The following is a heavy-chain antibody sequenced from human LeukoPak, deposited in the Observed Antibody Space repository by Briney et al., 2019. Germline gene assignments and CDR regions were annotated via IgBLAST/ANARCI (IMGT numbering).Heavy chain of an antibody. CDR3: GGPIGRSTACHPPECSAP. Sequence: GASVRVSCKTSGYTFTNYDINWVRQATGQGLEWMGWMNPNSGNTGYAQKFQGRVTMTRNTSISTAYMELSSLRSEDTAVYYCGGPIGRSTACHPPECSAPWGRGP. CDR1: GYTFTNYD. J-gene: IGHJ5*02. D-gene: IGHD2-2*01. V-gene: IGHV1-8*01. CDR2: MNPNSGNT.